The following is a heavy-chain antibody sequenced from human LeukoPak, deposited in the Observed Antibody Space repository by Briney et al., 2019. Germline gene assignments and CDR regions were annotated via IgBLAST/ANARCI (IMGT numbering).Heavy chain of an antibody. V-gene: IGHV3-11*04. CDR2: ISSSGSTI. D-gene: IGHD3-3*01. J-gene: IGHJ5*02. CDR3: AVTYYDFWSGLHWFDP. Sequence: KSGGSLRLSCAASGFTFSDYYMSWIRQAPGKGLEWVSYISSSGSTIYYADSVKGRFTISRDNAKNSLYLQMNSLRAEDTAVYYCAVTYYDFWSGLHWFDPWGQGTLVTVSS. CDR1: GFTFSDYY.